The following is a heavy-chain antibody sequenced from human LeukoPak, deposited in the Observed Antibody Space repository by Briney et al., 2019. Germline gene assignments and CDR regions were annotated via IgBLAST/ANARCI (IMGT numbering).Heavy chain of an antibody. CDR3: ARDNKGQREAFDI. D-gene: IGHD2/OR15-2a*01. CDR1: GGSISSYY. CDR2: IYYSGSN. Sequence: SETLSLTCTVSGGSISSYYWSWIRQPPGKGLEWIGYIYYSGSNNYNPSLKSRVTISVDTSKNQFSLKLSSVTAADTAVYYCARDNKGQREAFDIWGQGTMVTVSS. J-gene: IGHJ3*02. V-gene: IGHV4-59*01.